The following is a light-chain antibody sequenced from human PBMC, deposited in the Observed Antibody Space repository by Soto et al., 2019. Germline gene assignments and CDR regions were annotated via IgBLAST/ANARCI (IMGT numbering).Light chain of an antibody. CDR1: SSDVGGYNY. Sequence: QSALTQPASVSGSPGQSITISCTGTSSDVGGYNYVSWYQQHPGKAPKLMIYDVSNRPSGVSNRFSGSKSGNTASLTISGLQAEDEADYYCSSYTSSSTLEGVFGGGTKLNVL. J-gene: IGLJ2*01. V-gene: IGLV2-14*01. CDR2: DVS. CDR3: SSYTSSSTLEGV.